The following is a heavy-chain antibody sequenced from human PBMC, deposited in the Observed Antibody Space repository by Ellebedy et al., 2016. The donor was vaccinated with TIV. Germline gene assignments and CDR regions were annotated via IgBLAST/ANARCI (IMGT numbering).Heavy chain of an antibody. V-gene: IGHV4-59*12. D-gene: IGHD5-24*01. CDR3: ARLWDGYNFYDY. CDR1: GGSISNYY. J-gene: IGHJ4*01. Sequence: SETLSLTCTVSGGSISNYYWSWIRQPPGKGPEWIGYIYYSGSTSYNPSLQSRVTISEDTSRNQVSLRLTSVTAADTAVYYCARLWDGYNFYDYWGHGTLVTVSS. CDR2: IYYSGST.